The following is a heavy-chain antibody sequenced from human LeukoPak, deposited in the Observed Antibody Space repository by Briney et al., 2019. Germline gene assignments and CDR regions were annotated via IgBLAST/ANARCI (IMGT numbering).Heavy chain of an antibody. J-gene: IGHJ6*03. CDR3: ARIEGRYYYYYYYMDV. CDR1: GYTFTSYN. V-gene: IGHV1-8*01. CDR2: MNPNSGKT. D-gene: IGHD2-21*01. Sequence: ASVKVSCKASGYTFTSYNINWVRQATGQGLEWMGWMNPNSGKTGYAQKFQGRVTMTRNTSISTAYMELSSLRSEDTAVYYCARIEGRYYYYYYYMDVWGKGTTVTVSS.